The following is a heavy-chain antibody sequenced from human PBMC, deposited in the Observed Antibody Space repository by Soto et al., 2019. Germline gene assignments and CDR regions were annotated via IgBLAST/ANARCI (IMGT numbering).Heavy chain of an antibody. CDR3: ATDRFASPVDS. Sequence: EVQLVESGGSLVKPGGSLRLSCAASGFTFSNAWMIWVRQAPGKGLEWLGRIRSKTSGGAADYSAPVEGRFTISRDDSKNTLYLQMNSLKTEETAIYYCATDRFASPVDSWGQGTLVTVSS. V-gene: IGHV3-15*01. CDR1: GFTFSNAW. D-gene: IGHD3-10*01. CDR2: IRSKTSGGAA. J-gene: IGHJ4*02.